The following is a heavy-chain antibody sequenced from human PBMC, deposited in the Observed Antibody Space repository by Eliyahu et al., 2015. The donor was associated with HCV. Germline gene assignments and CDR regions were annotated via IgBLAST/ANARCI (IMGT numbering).Heavy chain of an antibody. J-gene: IGHJ4*02. CDR2: ISASGDIR. V-gene: IGHV3-23*01. Sequence: EVQVLESGGGLVQPGGSLRLSCAASGFTFSNYAMTWVRPAPGEGPGWVSVISASGDIRYYADSVKGRFTISRDNSNNTLYLQMKSLRAEDTALYYCAKDLGGSLGEDYWGQGTLVTVSS. CDR3: AKDLGGSLGEDY. CDR1: GFTFSNYA.